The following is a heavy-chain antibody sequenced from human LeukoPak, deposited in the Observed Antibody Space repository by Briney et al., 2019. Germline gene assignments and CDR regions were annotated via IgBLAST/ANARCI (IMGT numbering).Heavy chain of an antibody. CDR1: GGTFSSYA. J-gene: IGHJ3*02. D-gene: IGHD3-16*02. Sequence: SVKVSCKASGGTFSSYAISWVRQAPGQGLEWMGRIIPILGIANYAQKFQGRVTITADKSTSTAYMELSSLRSEDTAVYYCARAPMRESVLSDSDAFDIWGQGTMVTVSS. CDR3: ARAPMRESVLSDSDAFDI. V-gene: IGHV1-69*04. CDR2: IIPILGIA.